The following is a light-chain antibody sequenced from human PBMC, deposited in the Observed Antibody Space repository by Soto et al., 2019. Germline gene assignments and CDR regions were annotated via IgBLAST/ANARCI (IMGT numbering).Light chain of an antibody. J-gene: IGLJ1*01. CDR3: CSHAGSYTYV. Sequence: QSALTQPRSVSGSPGQSLTISCTGTSSDVCGYNYVSWNQQHPGKVPKLMIYDVTKRPSGVPDRFSGSKSGDTASLTISGLQSEDEADYYCCSHAGSYTYVFGTGTKVTVL. V-gene: IGLV2-11*01. CDR2: DVT. CDR1: SSDVCGYNY.